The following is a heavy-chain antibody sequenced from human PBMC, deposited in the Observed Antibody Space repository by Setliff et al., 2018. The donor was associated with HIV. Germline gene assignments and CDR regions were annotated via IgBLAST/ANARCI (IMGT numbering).Heavy chain of an antibody. CDR2: IHPSGGST. J-gene: IGHJ2*01. CDR1: GYTFTSYY. CDR3: AIRRETIVVVIGIPNWYFDL. V-gene: IGHV1-46*01. D-gene: IGHD2-21*01. Sequence: GASVKVSCKASGYTFTSYYIHWVRQAPGQGLEWMGVIHPSGGSTSYAQSFQDRVTMTRDTSTSTVYMELSSLRSEDTAVYYCAIRRETIVVVIGIPNWYFDLWGRGTLVTAPQ.